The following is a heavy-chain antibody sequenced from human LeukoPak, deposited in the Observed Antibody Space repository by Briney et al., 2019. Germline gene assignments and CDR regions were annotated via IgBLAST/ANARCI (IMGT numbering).Heavy chain of an antibody. D-gene: IGHD4-17*01. V-gene: IGHV3-48*01. CDR2: ISSSSSTI. Sequence: GGSLRLSCAASGFTFSSYSMNWVRQAPGKGLEWVSYISSSSSTIYYAGSVKGRFTISRDNAKNSLYLQMNSLRAEDTAVYYCAREYYGYMDVWGKGTTVTVSS. CDR3: AREYYGYMDV. J-gene: IGHJ6*03. CDR1: GFTFSSYS.